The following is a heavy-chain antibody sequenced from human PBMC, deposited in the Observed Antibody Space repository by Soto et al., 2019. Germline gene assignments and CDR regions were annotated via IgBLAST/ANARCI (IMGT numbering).Heavy chain of an antibody. CDR3: AALSGYDDY. Sequence: GGSLRLSCAASGFTFSDHYMDWVRQAPGKGLEWVGRIRNKVNSYTTEYAASVKGRFTISRDDSKNSLYLQMSSLKTEDTAVYYCAALSGYDDYWGQGTLVTSPQ. D-gene: IGHD5-12*01. J-gene: IGHJ4*02. CDR2: IRNKVNSYTT. V-gene: IGHV3-72*01. CDR1: GFTFSDHY.